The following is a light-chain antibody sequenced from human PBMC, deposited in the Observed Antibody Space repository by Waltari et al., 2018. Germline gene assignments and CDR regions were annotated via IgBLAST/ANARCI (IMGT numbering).Light chain of an antibody. Sequence: QSALTQPASVSGSPGQSITISCTGTSSDVGGYNYVSWYQQHPGKAPQLMIYDVSHRPSGVSNLFSGSKSGNTASLTISGLQAEDEADYYCSSYTSSSTLVVFGGGTKLTVL. V-gene: IGLV2-14*03. CDR3: SSYTSSSTLVV. J-gene: IGLJ2*01. CDR2: DVS. CDR1: SSDVGGYNY.